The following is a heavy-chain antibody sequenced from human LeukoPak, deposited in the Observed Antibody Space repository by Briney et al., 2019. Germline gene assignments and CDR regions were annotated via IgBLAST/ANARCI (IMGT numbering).Heavy chain of an antibody. CDR3: AKDSAWLQYHS. CDR2: ITSVGTT. CDR1: GVSISNTNYY. J-gene: IGHJ4*02. V-gene: IGHV3-53*01. Sequence: PSETLSLTCTVSGVSISNTNYYWGWIRQPPGKGLEWISGITSVGTTYYADSVKGRFTISRDNSMNTLWLQMNSLTVEDTALYYCAKDSAWLQYHSWGQGTLVTVSS. D-gene: IGHD5-24*01.